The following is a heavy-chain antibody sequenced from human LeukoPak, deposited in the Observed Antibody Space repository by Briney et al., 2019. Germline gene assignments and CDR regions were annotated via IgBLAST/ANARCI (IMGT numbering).Heavy chain of an antibody. Sequence: SQTLSLTCTVSGGSISSGGYYWSWIRQHPGKGLEWIGYIYYSGSTYYNPSLKSRVTISVVTSKNQFSLKLSSVTAADTAVYYCARWIQLWAFIDYWGQGTLVTVSS. D-gene: IGHD5-18*01. J-gene: IGHJ4*02. CDR1: GGSISSGGYY. V-gene: IGHV4-31*03. CDR2: IYYSGST. CDR3: ARWIQLWAFIDY.